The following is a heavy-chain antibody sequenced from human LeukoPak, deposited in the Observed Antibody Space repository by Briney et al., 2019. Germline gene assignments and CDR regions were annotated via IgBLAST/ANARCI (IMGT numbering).Heavy chain of an antibody. J-gene: IGHJ4*02. CDR2: IYHSGST. D-gene: IGHD6-13*01. Sequence: PSETLSLTCAVSGYSISSDYYWAWIRQPPGKGLEWIASIYHSGSTYYNPSLNSRVTISVDTPKNYFSLKLSSVTAADTAVYYCARRAAAGPFDYWGQGTLVTVSS. CDR1: GYSISSDYY. V-gene: IGHV4-38-2*01. CDR3: ARRAAAGPFDY.